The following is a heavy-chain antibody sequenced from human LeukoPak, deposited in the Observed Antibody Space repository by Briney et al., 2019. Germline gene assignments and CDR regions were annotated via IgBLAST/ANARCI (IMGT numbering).Heavy chain of an antibody. CDR1: GGSFSGYY. CDR3: ARGVLEEMATRRTSWFDP. D-gene: IGHD5-24*01. J-gene: IGHJ5*02. V-gene: IGHV4-34*01. Sequence: SETLSLTCAVYGGSFSGYYWSWIRQPPGKGLEWIGEINHSGSTNYNPSLKSRVTISVDTSKNQFSLKLSSVTAADTAVYYCARGVLEEMATRRTSWFDPWGQGTLVTVSS. CDR2: INHSGST.